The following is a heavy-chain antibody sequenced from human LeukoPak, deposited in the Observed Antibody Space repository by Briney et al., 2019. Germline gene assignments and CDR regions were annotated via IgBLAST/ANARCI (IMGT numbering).Heavy chain of an antibody. J-gene: IGHJ4*02. CDR3: AREGYSSGWYEY. CDR1: GYTFTNYA. V-gene: IGHV1-3*01. D-gene: IGHD6-19*01. Sequence: ASVKVSCKASGYTFTNYAMHWVRQAPGQRLEWMGWINAGNGNSKYSQKFQGRVTITRDTSASTAYMELSSQRSEDTAVYYCAREGYSSGWYEYWGQGTLVTVSS. CDR2: INAGNGNS.